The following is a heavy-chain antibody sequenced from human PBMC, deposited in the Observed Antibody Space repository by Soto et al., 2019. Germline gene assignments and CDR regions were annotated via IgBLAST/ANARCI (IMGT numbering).Heavy chain of an antibody. CDR3: ARRWGSSFDY. CDR1: AGSMVSYY. Sequence: PSETLSLTCTVSAGSMVSYYWSWIRQPPGRGLEWIGYTYYSGSTYYNPSLKSRVTISVDTSKNQFSLKLGSVTAADTAVYYCARRWGSSFDYWGQGTLVTVSS. D-gene: IGHD3-16*01. J-gene: IGHJ4*02. V-gene: IGHV4-59*06. CDR2: TYYSGST.